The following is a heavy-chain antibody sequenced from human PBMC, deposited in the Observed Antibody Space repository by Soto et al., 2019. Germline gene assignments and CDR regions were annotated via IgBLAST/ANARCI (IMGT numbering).Heavy chain of an antibody. D-gene: IGHD6-13*01. CDR1: GYTFTSYY. Sequence: QVQLVQSGAEVKKPGASVKVSCKASGYTFTSYYMHWVRQAPGQGLEWMGIINPSGGSTSYAQKFQGRVTVTRDTSTSTVYMELSSLRAEDTSVYYCAREIAAAENLAYYCYYFGMDVWGQGTTVTVSS. J-gene: IGHJ6*02. CDR2: INPSGGST. V-gene: IGHV1-46*01. CDR3: AREIAAAENLAYYCYYFGMDV.